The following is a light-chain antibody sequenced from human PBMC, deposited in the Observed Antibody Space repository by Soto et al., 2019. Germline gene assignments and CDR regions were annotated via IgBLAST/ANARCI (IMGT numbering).Light chain of an antibody. V-gene: IGLV1-44*01. Sequence: QSVLTQPPSVSVTPGQRVTISCSGSSSNIGPNTVNWYQQLPGTAPKLLIYSSNQRPSGVPDRFSGSKSGTSASLAISGLQSEDEADYYCAVWDDSLNGFVFGTGTKLTVL. CDR3: AVWDDSLNGFV. CDR2: SSN. CDR1: SSNIGPNT. J-gene: IGLJ1*01.